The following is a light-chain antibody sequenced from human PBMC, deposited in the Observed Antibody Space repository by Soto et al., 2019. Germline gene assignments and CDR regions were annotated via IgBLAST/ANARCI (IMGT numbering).Light chain of an antibody. CDR1: NIGIRS. J-gene: IGLJ1*01. Sequence: SYELTQPPSVSVAPGQTARIPCGGDNIGIRSVHWYQQKPGQAPVVVVYDDNDRPSGIPERFSGSNSGNTATLTINRVEAGDGADYYCQVWDSSSDNNVFGTGTKVTVL. CDR3: QVWDSSSDNNV. V-gene: IGLV3-21*02. CDR2: DDN.